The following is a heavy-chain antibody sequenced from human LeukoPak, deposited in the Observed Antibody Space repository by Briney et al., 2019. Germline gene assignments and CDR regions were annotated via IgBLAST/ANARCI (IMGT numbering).Heavy chain of an antibody. Sequence: GGSLRLSCAASGFTFSNYWMSWVRQAPGKGLEWVAIIRQDGSEKKYVDSVKGRFTISRDNAKNSLYLQMNSLRAEDTAVYYCAKVGSGSGQYWGQGTLVTVSS. CDR2: IRQDGSEK. CDR1: GFTFSNYW. CDR3: AKVGSGSGQY. V-gene: IGHV3-7*03. J-gene: IGHJ4*02. D-gene: IGHD3-3*01.